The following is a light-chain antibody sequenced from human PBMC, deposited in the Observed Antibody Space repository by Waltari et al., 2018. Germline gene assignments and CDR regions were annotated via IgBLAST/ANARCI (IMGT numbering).Light chain of an antibody. J-gene: IGLJ2*01. Sequence: QSALTQPASVSGSPGQSITISCTGTSSDVGGYNYVPWYQQHPGKAPKPMIYEVSNRPSGVSNRFSGSKSGNTASLTISGLQPEDEADYYCSSYASTITVVFGGGTKLTVL. CDR1: SSDVGGYNY. V-gene: IGLV2-14*01. CDR3: SSYASTITVV. CDR2: EVS.